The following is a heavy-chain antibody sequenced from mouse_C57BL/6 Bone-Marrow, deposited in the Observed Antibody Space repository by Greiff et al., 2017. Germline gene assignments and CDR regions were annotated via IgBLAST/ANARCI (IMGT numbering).Heavy chain of an antibody. V-gene: IGHV1-80*01. D-gene: IGHD2-4*01. CDR2: IYPGDGDT. Sequence: VQLQQSGAELVKPGASVKISCKASGYAFSSYWMNWVKQRPGKGLEWIGQIYPGDGDTNYNGKFKGKATLTADKSSSTAYMQLSSLTAKDSAVYFCARIYYDYDGPLDYWGQGTTLTVSS. CDR3: ARIYYDYDGPLDY. J-gene: IGHJ2*01. CDR1: GYAFSSYW.